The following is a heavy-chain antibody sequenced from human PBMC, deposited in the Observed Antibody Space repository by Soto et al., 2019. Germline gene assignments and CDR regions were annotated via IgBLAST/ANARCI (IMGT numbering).Heavy chain of an antibody. CDR3: ASSVVVPSTMNYFDY. Sequence: GESLKISCKGSGYSFSNYWIAWVRQMPGKGLEWMGIIFPAVSDTKYSPSFQGQVTISADKSISTAYLQWSSLKASDTAMYYCASSVVVPSTMNYFDYWGQGSLVTVSS. D-gene: IGHD2-15*01. J-gene: IGHJ4*02. V-gene: IGHV5-51*01. CDR2: IFPAVSDT. CDR1: GYSFSNYW.